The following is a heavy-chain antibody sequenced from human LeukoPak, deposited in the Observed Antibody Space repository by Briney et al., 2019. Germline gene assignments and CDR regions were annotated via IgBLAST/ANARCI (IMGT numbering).Heavy chain of an antibody. CDR3: ARLPGTWFDP. J-gene: IGHJ5*02. CDR2: IYTSGTT. CDR1: GVSISSYY. D-gene: IGHD1-1*01. V-gene: IGHV4-4*09. Sequence: SETLSLTCTVSGVSISSYYWSWVRQPPGKGLEWIGYIYTSGTTNYNPSLKSRVTISVDTSNNQFPLKLSSVTAADTAVYYCARLPGTWFDPWGQGTLVTVSS.